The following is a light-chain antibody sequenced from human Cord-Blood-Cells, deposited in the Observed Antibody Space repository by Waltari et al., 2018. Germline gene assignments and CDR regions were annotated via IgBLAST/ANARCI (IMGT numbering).Light chain of an antibody. Sequence: DIQMTQSPSTLSASVGDRFTITCRASQSISSWLAWYQQKPGKSPKLLRYDASSLESGVPSMFSGSGSGTEFTLTNSSLQPDDFATYYCQQYNSYSYTFGQGTKLEIK. CDR2: DAS. J-gene: IGKJ2*01. CDR1: QSISSW. V-gene: IGKV1-5*01. CDR3: QQYNSYSYT.